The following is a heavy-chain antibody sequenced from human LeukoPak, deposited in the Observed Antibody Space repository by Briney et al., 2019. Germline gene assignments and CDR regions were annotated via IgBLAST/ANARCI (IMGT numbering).Heavy chain of an antibody. CDR2: IYYSGRT. D-gene: IGHD1-7*01. J-gene: IGHJ5*02. Sequence: SETLSLTCSVSGGSISGSSYYWGWIRQPPGKGLEWIGNIYYSGRTYQKTSLKSRVTISIDTSKKQFSLRLTSVTAADTAFYYCARGSNSNLWYGWFDPWGQGTLVTVSS. CDR3: ARGSNSNLWYGWFDP. CDR1: GGSISGSSYY. V-gene: IGHV4-39*07.